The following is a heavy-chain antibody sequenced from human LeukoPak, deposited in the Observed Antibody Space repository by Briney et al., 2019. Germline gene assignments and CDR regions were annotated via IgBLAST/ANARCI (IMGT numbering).Heavy chain of an antibody. CDR3: ATFDYVWGSYPVDY. D-gene: IGHD3-16*01. Sequence: GGSLRLSCAASGFTFSSYGMSWVRQAPGKGLEWVSAISGSGGSTYYADSVKGRFTISRDNSKNTLYLQMNSLRAEDTAVYYCATFDYVWGSYPVDYWGQGTLVTVSS. V-gene: IGHV3-23*01. CDR1: GFTFSSYG. CDR2: ISGSGGST. J-gene: IGHJ4*02.